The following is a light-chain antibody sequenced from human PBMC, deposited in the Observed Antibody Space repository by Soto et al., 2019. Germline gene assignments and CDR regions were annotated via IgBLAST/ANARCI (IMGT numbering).Light chain of an antibody. CDR3: QQYGSSPCT. V-gene: IGKV3-20*01. CDR1: QSVNNNY. J-gene: IGKJ2*01. CDR2: GAS. Sequence: EIVLTQSPGTLSLSPGERATLSCRASQSVNNNYLAWYQQKPGQAPRLLIDGASSRATGIPDRFSGSGSGTDFNLTISRLEPEDFVVYYCQQYGSSPCTFGQGTKLEIK.